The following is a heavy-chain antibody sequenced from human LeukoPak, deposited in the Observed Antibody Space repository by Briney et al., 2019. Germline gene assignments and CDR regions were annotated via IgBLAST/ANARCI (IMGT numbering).Heavy chain of an antibody. Sequence: ASVKVSCKASGGTFSSYAISWLRQAPGQGLEWMGRIIPILGIANYAQKFQGRVTITADKSTSTAYMDLSSLRSEDTAVYYCARVEGAVAGYWGQGTLVTVSS. CDR2: IIPILGIA. CDR1: GGTFSSYA. CDR3: ARVEGAVAGY. J-gene: IGHJ4*02. V-gene: IGHV1-69*04. D-gene: IGHD6-19*01.